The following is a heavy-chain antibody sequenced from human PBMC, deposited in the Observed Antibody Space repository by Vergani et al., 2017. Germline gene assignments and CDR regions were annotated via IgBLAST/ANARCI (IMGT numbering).Heavy chain of an antibody. CDR2: IKQDGSEK. CDR1: GFTFSSYS. J-gene: IGHJ5*02. V-gene: IGHV3-7*03. D-gene: IGHD5-12*01. CDR3: AGESSGGYDSDWFDP. Sequence: EVQLVESGGGLVQPGGSLRLSCAASGFTFSSYSMNWVRQAPGKGLEWVANIKQDGSEKYYVDSVKGRFTISRDNAKNSLYLQMNSLRAEDTAVDYCAGESSGGYDSDWFDPWGQGTLVTVSS.